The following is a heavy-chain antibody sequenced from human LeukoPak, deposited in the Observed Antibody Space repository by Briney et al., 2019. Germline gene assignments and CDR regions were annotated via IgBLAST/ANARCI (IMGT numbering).Heavy chain of an antibody. V-gene: IGHV3-7*03. Sequence: GGSLRLTCAASGFTFRNYWMSWVRQVPGKGLEWVVNINEGGNEKNYVDSVKGRFTASRDNAQNSLYLQMNSLRVEDTAVYYCARHPNSNWDYWGQGTLVTVSS. D-gene: IGHD6-13*01. CDR2: INEGGNEK. J-gene: IGHJ4*02. CDR3: ARHPNSNWDY. CDR1: GFTFRNYW.